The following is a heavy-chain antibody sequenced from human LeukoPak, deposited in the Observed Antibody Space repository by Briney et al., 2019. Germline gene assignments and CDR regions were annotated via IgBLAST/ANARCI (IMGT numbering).Heavy chain of an antibody. CDR3: ARVLRFLEFRFDP. Sequence: PSQTLSLTCTVSGGSISSGGHYWSWIRQHPGKGLEWIGYIYYSGSTYYNPSLKSRVTISVDTSKNQFSLKLSSVTAADTAVYYCARVLRFLEFRFDPWGQGTLVTVSS. CDR2: IYYSGST. D-gene: IGHD3-3*01. J-gene: IGHJ5*02. V-gene: IGHV4-31*03. CDR1: GGSISSGGHY.